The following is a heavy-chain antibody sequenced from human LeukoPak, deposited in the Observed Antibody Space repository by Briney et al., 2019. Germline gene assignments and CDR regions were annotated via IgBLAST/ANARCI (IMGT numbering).Heavy chain of an antibody. CDR2: ISYDGSNK. V-gene: IGHV3-30-3*01. J-gene: IGHJ3*02. D-gene: IGHD1-26*01. CDR3: ARDWWELHAFGI. CDR1: GFTFSSYA. Sequence: GGSLRLSCAASGFTFSSYAMHWVRQAPGKGLEWVAVISYDGSNKYYADSVKGRFTISRDNSKNTLYLQMNSLRAEDTAVYYCARDWWELHAFGIWGQGTMVTVSS.